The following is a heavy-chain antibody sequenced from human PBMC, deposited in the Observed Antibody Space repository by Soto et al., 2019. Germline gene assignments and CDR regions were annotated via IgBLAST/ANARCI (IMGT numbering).Heavy chain of an antibody. D-gene: IGHD6-13*01. Sequence: SETLSLTCAVSGGSISSSNWWSWVRQPPGKGLEWIGEIYHSGSTNYNPSLKSRVTISVDKSKNQFSLKLSSVTAADTAVYYCARDSGHSSSYYYYGMDVWGQGTTVT. CDR3: ARDSGHSSSYYYYGMDV. CDR1: GGSISSSNW. J-gene: IGHJ6*02. CDR2: IYHSGST. V-gene: IGHV4-4*02.